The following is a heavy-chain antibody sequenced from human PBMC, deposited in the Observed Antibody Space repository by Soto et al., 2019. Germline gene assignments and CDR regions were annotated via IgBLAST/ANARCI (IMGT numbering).Heavy chain of an antibody. V-gene: IGHV3-11*01. CDR1: GYTFSDYY. CDR2: IDTSSTKI. J-gene: IGHJ4*02. D-gene: IGHD3-3*01. CDR3: ASHYDMWSGYLSPVDY. Sequence: QVQLVESGGDLVKRGGSLRLSCAASGYTFSDYYMSWIRQAPGKGLEWISYIDTSSTKIYYADSVKGRFTISRDNAKNSLYLEMNSLRDEDTAVYYCASHYDMWSGYLSPVDYWGQGTLVTGSS.